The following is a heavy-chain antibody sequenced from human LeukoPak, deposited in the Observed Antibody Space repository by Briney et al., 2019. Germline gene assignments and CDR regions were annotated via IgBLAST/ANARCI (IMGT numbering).Heavy chain of an antibody. CDR3: ARDSVAGYCSTTSCAGEFDY. J-gene: IGHJ4*02. V-gene: IGHV3-23*01. CDR2: ISGSGGNA. D-gene: IGHD2-2*01. CDR1: GFTFSSYA. Sequence: GGSLRLSCAASGFTFSSYAMSWVRQAPGKGLEWVSGISGSGGNAYYADSVKGRFTISRDNAKNSLYLQINSLRAEDTAVYYCARDSVAGYCSTTSCAGEFDYWGQGTLVTVSS.